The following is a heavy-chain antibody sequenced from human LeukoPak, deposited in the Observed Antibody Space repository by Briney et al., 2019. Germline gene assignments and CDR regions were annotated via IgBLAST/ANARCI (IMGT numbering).Heavy chain of an antibody. J-gene: IGHJ6*04. V-gene: IGHV5-10-1*01. CDR1: GYSFTSYW. D-gene: IGHD3-10*01. CDR3: AILVGSGSYCISYYYGMDV. CDR2: IDPSDSYT. Sequence: GESLKISCKGSGYSFTSYWFSWVRQMPGKGLEGMGRIDPSDSYTNYSPSFQGHVTISADKSISTAYLKWSSLKASDTDMYYCAILVGSGSYCISYYYGMDVWGKGTTVTVSS.